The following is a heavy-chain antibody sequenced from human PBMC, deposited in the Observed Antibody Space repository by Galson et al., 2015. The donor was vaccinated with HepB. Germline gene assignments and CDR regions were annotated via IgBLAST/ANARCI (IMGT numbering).Heavy chain of an antibody. Sequence: SVKVSCKASGYTFTTNGISWVRQAPGQGLERMGWISANSGDTRYAQNLQGRVTLTRDTSTSIAYLELRSLRSDDTAAYYCARDRDYRFDYWGQGTLVTVSS. J-gene: IGHJ4*02. CDR2: ISANSGDT. D-gene: IGHD4/OR15-4a*01. CDR3: ARDRDYRFDY. CDR1: GYTFTTNG. V-gene: IGHV1-18*04.